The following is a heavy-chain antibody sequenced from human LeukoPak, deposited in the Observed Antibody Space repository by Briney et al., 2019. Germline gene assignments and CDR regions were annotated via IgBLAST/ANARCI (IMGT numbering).Heavy chain of an antibody. Sequence: KPSETLSLTCTVSGGSISSYYWSWIRQPPGKGLEWIGYIYYSGSTNYNPSLKSRVTISVGTSKNQFSLKLSSVTAADTAVYYCARGEYSSSWTGYYYYYMDVWGKGTTVTVSS. CDR1: GGSISSYY. D-gene: IGHD6-13*01. CDR2: IYYSGST. V-gene: IGHV4-59*01. CDR3: ARGEYSSSWTGYYYYYMDV. J-gene: IGHJ6*03.